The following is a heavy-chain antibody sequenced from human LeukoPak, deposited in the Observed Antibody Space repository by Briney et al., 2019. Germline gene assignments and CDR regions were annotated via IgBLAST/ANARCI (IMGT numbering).Heavy chain of an antibody. CDR3: ARNRYYYGSGNYGVPNWFDP. J-gene: IGHJ5*02. D-gene: IGHD3-10*01. CDR2: IYYSGST. Sequence: SETLSLTCTVSSGSINSNSYYWGWIRQPPGKGLEWIGSIYYSGSTYYNPSLKSRVTISVDTSKNQFSLKLSSVTAADTAVYYCARNRYYYGSGNYGVPNWFDPWGQGTLVTVSS. CDR1: SGSINSNSYY. V-gene: IGHV4-39*01.